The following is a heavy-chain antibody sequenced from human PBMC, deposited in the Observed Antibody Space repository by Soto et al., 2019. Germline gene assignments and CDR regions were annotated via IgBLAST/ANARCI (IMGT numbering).Heavy chain of an antibody. J-gene: IGHJ4*02. D-gene: IGHD5-18*01. V-gene: IGHV4-59*01. CDR2: IYYSGST. CDR1: GGSISSYY. Sequence: SETLSLTCPVSGGSISSYYWSWIRQPPGKGLEWIGYIYYSGSTNYNPSLKSRVTISVDTSKNQFSLKLSSVTAADTAVYYCARTLYSYGPRFDYWGQGTLVTV. CDR3: ARTLYSYGPRFDY.